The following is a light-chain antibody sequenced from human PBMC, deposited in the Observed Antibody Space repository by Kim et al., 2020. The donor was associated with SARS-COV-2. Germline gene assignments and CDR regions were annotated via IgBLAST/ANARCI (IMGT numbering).Light chain of an antibody. Sequence: GKTLTISCTRSSGSIASGYVQWYQQRPGSAPTTVIYEDNKRPSGVPYRFSGSIDSSSNSASLIISGLEADDEADYYCQTYDSSSRVFGGGTQLTVL. CDR2: EDN. CDR1: SGSIASGY. CDR3: QTYDSSSRV. J-gene: IGLJ3*02. V-gene: IGLV6-57*03.